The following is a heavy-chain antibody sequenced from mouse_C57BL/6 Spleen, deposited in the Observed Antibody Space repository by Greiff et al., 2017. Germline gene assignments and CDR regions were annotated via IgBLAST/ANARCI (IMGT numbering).Heavy chain of an antibody. CDR1: GFTFSDYG. Sequence: EVNLVESGGGLVKPGGSLKLSCAASGFTFSDYGMHWVRQAPEKGLEWVAYISSGSSTIYYADTVKGRFTISRDNAKNTLFLQMTSLRSEDTAMYYCARDYYYGSYWYFDVWGTGTTVTVSS. D-gene: IGHD1-1*01. J-gene: IGHJ1*03. V-gene: IGHV5-17*01. CDR3: ARDYYYGSYWYFDV. CDR2: ISSGSSTI.